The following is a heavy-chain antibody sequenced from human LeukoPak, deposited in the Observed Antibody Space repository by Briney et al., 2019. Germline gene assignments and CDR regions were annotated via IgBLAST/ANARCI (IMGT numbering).Heavy chain of an antibody. V-gene: IGHV3-30*14. CDR2: ISYDGSNK. CDR3: AREPRYKYSSSRGY. Sequence: GGSLRLSCAASGFTFSSYAMHWVRQAPGKGLEWVAVISYDGSNKYYADSVKGRFTISRDNSKNTLYLQMNSLRAEDTAVYYCAREPRYKYSSSRGYWGQGTLVTVSS. D-gene: IGHD6-13*01. CDR1: GFTFSSYA. J-gene: IGHJ4*02.